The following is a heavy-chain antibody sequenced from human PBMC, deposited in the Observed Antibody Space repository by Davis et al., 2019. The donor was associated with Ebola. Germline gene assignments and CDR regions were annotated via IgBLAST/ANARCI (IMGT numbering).Heavy chain of an antibody. CDR3: ARGVNDFWSGYYGPPTAY. CDR1: GYTFTGYY. J-gene: IGHJ4*02. V-gene: IGHV1-2*02. CDR2: INPNSGGT. D-gene: IGHD3-3*01. Sequence: ASVKVSCKASGYTFTGYYIHWVRQAPGQGLEWMGWINPNSGGTNYAQKFQGRVTMTRDTSISTAYMELSRLRSDDTAVYYCARGVNDFWSGYYGPPTAYWGQGTLVTVSS.